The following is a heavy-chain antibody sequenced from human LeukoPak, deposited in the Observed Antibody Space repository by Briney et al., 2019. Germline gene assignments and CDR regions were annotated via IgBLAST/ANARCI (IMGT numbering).Heavy chain of an antibody. CDR1: GGTISSYY. D-gene: IGHD6-19*01. CDR2: IYYSGST. Sequence: PSETLSLTCTASGGTISSYYWSWIRQPPGKGLEWIGYIYYSGSTNYNPSLKSRVTISVDTSKNQFSLKLSSVTAADTAVYYCARRIAVAGHFDYWGQGTLVTVSS. CDR3: ARRIAVAGHFDY. V-gene: IGHV4-59*08. J-gene: IGHJ4*02.